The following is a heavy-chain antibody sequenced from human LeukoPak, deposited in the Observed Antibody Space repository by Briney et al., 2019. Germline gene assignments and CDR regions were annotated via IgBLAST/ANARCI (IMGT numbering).Heavy chain of an antibody. Sequence: AGGSLRLSCAASGFTFSSYSMNWVRQAPGKGLEWVSYISSSSSTIYYADSVKGRFTISRDKAKNSLYLQMNSLRAEDTAVYYCARDPHYDFWSGHSAFDYWGQGTLVTVSS. CDR1: GFTFSSYS. CDR3: ARDPHYDFWSGHSAFDY. V-gene: IGHV3-48*01. J-gene: IGHJ4*02. CDR2: ISSSSSTI. D-gene: IGHD3-3*01.